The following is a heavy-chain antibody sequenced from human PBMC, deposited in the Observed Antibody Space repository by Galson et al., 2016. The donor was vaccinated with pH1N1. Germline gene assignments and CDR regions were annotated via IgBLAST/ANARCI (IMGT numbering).Heavy chain of an antibody. D-gene: IGHD5-24*01. CDR1: GFTLSDYW. V-gene: IGHV3-7*03. CDR3: ARAVATRESF. CDR2: IKPDGSQT. J-gene: IGHJ4*02. Sequence: SLRLSCAASGFTLSDYWMNWVRQAPGKGLEWVANIKPDGSQTYNVDSVKGRFTISRDNVKNSMFLHMYSLRAEDTAVYYCARAVATRESFWGQGTLVTVSS.